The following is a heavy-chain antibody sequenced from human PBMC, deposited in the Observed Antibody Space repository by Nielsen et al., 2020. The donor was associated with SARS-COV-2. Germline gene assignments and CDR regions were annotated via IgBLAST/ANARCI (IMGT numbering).Heavy chain of an antibody. J-gene: IGHJ4*02. CDR3: ARVGFWNYPKLYYFDY. V-gene: IGHV3-11*05. CDR2: ISTSSSYT. D-gene: IGHD1-7*01. Sequence: LSLTCAASGFSFSDSYMSWVRQAPGKGLEWVSYISTSSSYTNYADSVKGRFTISRDNAKKSLYLQMNSLRAEDTALYYCARVGFWNYPKLYYFDYWGQGTLVTVSS. CDR1: GFSFSDSY.